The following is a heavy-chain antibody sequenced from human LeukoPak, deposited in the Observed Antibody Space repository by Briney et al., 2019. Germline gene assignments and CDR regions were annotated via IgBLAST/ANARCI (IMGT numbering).Heavy chain of an antibody. CDR2: IYTSGTT. Sequence: SQTLSLTCTVSGGAISSGSYYWSWIRQSAGKGLEWIGRIYTSGTTNSNPSLKSRVTISVDTSKNHFSLKLSSVTAADTAVYYCARVFSKYSPWPHTVTTPGGLEDFDYWGQATLVTVSS. V-gene: IGHV4-61*02. D-gene: IGHD4-17*01. CDR3: ARVFSKYSPWPHTVTTPGGLEDFDY. J-gene: IGHJ4*02. CDR1: GGAISSGSYY.